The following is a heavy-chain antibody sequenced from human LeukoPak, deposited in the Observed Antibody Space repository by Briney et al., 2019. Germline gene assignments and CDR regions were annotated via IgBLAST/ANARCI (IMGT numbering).Heavy chain of an antibody. CDR3: AREDSSSSHYYMDV. V-gene: IGHV3-48*01. Sequence: GGSLTLSCAASGFSVSTNYMNWVRQAPGKGLEWVSFISSPSTTIYYTDSVKGRFTISRDNAKNSLYLQMNSLRAEDTAVYYCAREDSSSSHYYMDVWGKGTTVTVSS. J-gene: IGHJ6*03. CDR2: ISSPSTTI. D-gene: IGHD6-6*01. CDR1: GFSVSTNY.